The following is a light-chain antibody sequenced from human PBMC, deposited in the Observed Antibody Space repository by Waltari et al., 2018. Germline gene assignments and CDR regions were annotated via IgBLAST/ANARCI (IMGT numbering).Light chain of an antibody. CDR3: QQSYNTPRT. CDR1: QSVSSY. V-gene: IGKV1-39*01. J-gene: IGKJ2*01. Sequence: DIQVTQSPSSLSASVGDRVTLTCRTSQSVSSYLNWYQQRPGQAPTLLIYAASTLHRGVPAWCSGSECGKDYTLTITGLQPEDFATYFCQQSYNTPRTFGLGTKLQIK. CDR2: AAS.